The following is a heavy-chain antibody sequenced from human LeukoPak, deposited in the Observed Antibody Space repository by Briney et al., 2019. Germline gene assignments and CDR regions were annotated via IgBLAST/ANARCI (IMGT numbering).Heavy chain of an antibody. Sequence: GGSLRLSCAASGFTFSINTMSGVRQAPGKGLEWVSTINDNGGGSYSADSVRGRFTISRDKSKNTLSLQMNSLRAEDTAVYYCAKGNTADALYYFDYWGQGTLVTVSS. J-gene: IGHJ4*02. CDR2: INDNGGGS. V-gene: IGHV3-23*01. D-gene: IGHD2-21*02. CDR3: AKGNTADALYYFDY. CDR1: GFTFSINT.